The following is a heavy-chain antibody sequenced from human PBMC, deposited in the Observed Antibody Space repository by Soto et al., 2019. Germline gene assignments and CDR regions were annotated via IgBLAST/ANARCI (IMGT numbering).Heavy chain of an antibody. CDR3: ATTYSSGWSIFAY. Sequence: ASVKVSCKVSGYTLTELSMHWVRQAPGKGLEWMGGFDPEDGETIYAQKFQGRVTMTEDTSTDTAYMELSSLRSEDTAVYHCATTYSSGWSIFAYWGQGTLVTVSS. D-gene: IGHD6-19*01. V-gene: IGHV1-24*01. J-gene: IGHJ4*02. CDR2: FDPEDGET. CDR1: GYTLTELS.